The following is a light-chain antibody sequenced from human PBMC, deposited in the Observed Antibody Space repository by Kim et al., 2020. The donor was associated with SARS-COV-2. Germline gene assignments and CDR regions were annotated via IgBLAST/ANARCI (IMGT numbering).Light chain of an antibody. CDR2: KAS. CDR1: QSISSW. Sequence: DIQMTQTPLTLSASVGDRATITCRASQSISSWLAWYQQRPGKAPKLLIYKASSLESGVPSRFSGSGSGTEFTLTISSLQPDDFATYCCQQYNSYSRTFGQGTKVDIK. CDR3: QQYNSYSRT. J-gene: IGKJ1*01. V-gene: IGKV1-5*03.